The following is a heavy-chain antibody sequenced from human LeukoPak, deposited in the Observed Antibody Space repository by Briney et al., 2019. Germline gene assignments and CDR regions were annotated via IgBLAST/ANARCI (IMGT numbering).Heavy chain of an antibody. D-gene: IGHD4-17*01. CDR2: FDPEDGET. CDR1: GYTLTELS. J-gene: IGHJ6*02. Sequence: ASVKVSCKVSGYTLTELSMHWVRQAPGEGLEWKGGFDPEDGETIYAQKFQSRVTMTEDTSTDTAYMELSSLRSEDTAVYYCATVSNGDFTGYYGMDVWGQGTTVTVSS. V-gene: IGHV1-24*01. CDR3: ATVSNGDFTGYYGMDV.